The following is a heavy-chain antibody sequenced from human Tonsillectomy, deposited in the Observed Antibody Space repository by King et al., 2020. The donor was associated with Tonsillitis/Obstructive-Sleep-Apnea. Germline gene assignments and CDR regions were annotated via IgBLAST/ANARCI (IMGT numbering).Heavy chain of an antibody. CDR2: IYSAGST. J-gene: IGHJ6*03. Sequence: VQLVESGGGLVQPGGSLRLSCAASGFTVRTNYMSWVRQAPGKGLEWVSFIYSAGSTYYADSVKGRFTISRDNSKNTLYLQMNSLRAEDTAVYYCATLASSVPIYYYYMDVWGKGTTVTVSS. CDR3: ATLASSVPIYYYYMDV. D-gene: IGHD3-3*02. V-gene: IGHV3-66*01. CDR1: GFTVRTNY.